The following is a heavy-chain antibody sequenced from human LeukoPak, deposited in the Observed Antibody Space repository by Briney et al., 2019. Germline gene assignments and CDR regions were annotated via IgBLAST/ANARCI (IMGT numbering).Heavy chain of an antibody. V-gene: IGHV3-23*01. D-gene: IGHD1-26*01. CDR1: GFTFTSYA. J-gene: IGHJ4*02. CDR3: AKGLYFYYFDH. Sequence: GGSLRLSCAASGFTFTSYAMSWVRQAPGKGLEWVSTISGSGGSTYYADSVKGRFTISRDNSKNTLYLQMNSLRAEDTAVYYCAKGLYFYYFDHWGQGTLVTVSS. CDR2: ISGSGGST.